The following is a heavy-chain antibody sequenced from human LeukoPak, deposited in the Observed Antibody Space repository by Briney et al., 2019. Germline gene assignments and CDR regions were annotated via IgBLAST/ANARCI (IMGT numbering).Heavy chain of an antibody. CDR1: GLTFSDAW. CDR2: IRSKVDGGTA. Sequence: PGGSLRLSCGVPGLTFSDAWLTWVRQGPGKGLERVGLIRSKVDGGTADYATTVKGRFTISRDDSKNMLYLQMNGLKTEDTAIYYCTKDLPFTAGGVIVHWGQGALVTVSS. D-gene: IGHD3-16*01. V-gene: IGHV3-15*01. J-gene: IGHJ5*02. CDR3: TKDLPFTAGGVIVH.